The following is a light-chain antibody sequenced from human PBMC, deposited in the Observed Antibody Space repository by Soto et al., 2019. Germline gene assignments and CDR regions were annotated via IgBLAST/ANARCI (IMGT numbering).Light chain of an antibody. V-gene: IGKV1-39*01. Sequence: DIQMTQSPSSLSASVGDRVTITCRASQTVTTYLNWYQQKPGEAPKLLIYAASTLHTGVPSRFSGSGSGTDFTLTISSLQPDDFATYYCQQGYTTPITFGQGTRLEIK. J-gene: IGKJ5*01. CDR2: AAS. CDR3: QQGYTTPIT. CDR1: QTVTTY.